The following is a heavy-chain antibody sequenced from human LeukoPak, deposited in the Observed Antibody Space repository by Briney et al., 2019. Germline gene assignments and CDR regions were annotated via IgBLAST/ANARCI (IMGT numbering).Heavy chain of an antibody. J-gene: IGHJ4*02. CDR3: AKEVEGGRRESYFDY. CDR1: GFTFDDYA. CDR2: ISGSGDST. D-gene: IGHD1-26*01. Sequence: GGPLRLSCAASGFTFDDYAMNWVRQAPGKGLEWASVISGSGDSTDYADSVKGRFTISRDNSKNTLYLQMNSLRAEDTAVYYCAKEVEGGRRESYFDYWGQGTLVTVSS. V-gene: IGHV3-23*01.